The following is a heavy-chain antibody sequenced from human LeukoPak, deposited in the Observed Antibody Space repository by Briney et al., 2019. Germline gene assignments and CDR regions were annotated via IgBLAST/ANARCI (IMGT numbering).Heavy chain of an antibody. V-gene: IGHV4-61*02. CDR1: GGSISSGSYY. D-gene: IGHD2-2*01. CDR3: ARHEPGYCSSTSCYYSNWFDP. J-gene: IGHJ5*02. CDR2: IYTSGST. Sequence: SETLSLTCTVSGGSISSGSYYWSWIRQPAGKGLEWIGRIYTSGSTNYNPSLKSRVTISVDTSKNQFSLKLSSVTPADTAVYYCARHEPGYCSSTSCYYSNWFDPWGQGTLVTVSS.